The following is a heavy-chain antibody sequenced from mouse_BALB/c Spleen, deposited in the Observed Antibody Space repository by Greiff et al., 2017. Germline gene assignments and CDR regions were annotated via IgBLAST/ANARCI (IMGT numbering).Heavy chain of an antibody. Sequence: EVQGVESGGDLVKPGGSLKLSCAASGFTFSSYGMSWVRQTPDKRLEWVATISSGGSYTYYPDSVKGRFTISRDNAKNTLYLQMSSLKSEDTAMYYCARHLGYLDYWGQGTTLTVSS. CDR1: GFTFSSYG. CDR3: ARHLGYLDY. V-gene: IGHV5-6*01. CDR2: ISSGGSYT. J-gene: IGHJ2*01.